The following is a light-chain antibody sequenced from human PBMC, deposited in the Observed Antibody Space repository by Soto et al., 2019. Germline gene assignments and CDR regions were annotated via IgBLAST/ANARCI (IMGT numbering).Light chain of an antibody. Sequence: EIVLTQSPGTLSLSPGERATLSCRASQSLSGGELAWYRQKPGQTPRLLIYGASTRATGIPDRFSGSGSGTEFTLTISSLQSEDFAVYYCQQYNTWPPRYTFGQGTKLEIK. J-gene: IGKJ2*01. CDR2: GAS. CDR1: QSLSGG. CDR3: QQYNTWPPRYT. V-gene: IGKV3D-15*01.